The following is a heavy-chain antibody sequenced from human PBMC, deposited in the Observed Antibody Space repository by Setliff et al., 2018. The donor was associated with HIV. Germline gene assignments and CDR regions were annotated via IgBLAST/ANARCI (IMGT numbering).Heavy chain of an antibody. J-gene: IGHJ4*02. V-gene: IGHV1-3*01. CDR1: GYTFTSYS. D-gene: IGHD3-22*01. CDR2: INAGNGNT. Sequence: ASVKVSCKASGYTFTSYSMYWVRQAPGQRLEWMGWINAGNGNTKYSQKFQGRVTITRDTSASTAYMELSSLRYEDTAVYYCARRTDYSDSSGNYYYFDYWGQGTLVTV. CDR3: ARRTDYSDSSGNYYYFDY.